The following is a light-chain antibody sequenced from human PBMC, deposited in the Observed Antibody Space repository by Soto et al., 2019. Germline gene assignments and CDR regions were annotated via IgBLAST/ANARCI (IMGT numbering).Light chain of an antibody. V-gene: IGKV3-20*01. CDR2: GAS. J-gene: IGKJ4*01. CDR3: QQYGSSPQVT. CDR1: QGVNSRY. Sequence: TVLTQSPDTLSLSPGERATLSCRASQGVNSRYLAWYQQKPGQAPRLLIYGASTRATGIPDRFSGSGSGTDVTLTIGRLEPEDLAVYYWQQYGSSPQVTFGGGTKVESK.